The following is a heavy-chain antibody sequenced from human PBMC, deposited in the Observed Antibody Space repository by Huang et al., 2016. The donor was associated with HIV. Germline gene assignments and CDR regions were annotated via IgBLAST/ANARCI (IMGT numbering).Heavy chain of an antibody. V-gene: IGHV1-2*02. D-gene: IGHD4-17*01. CDR3: GRVPLITSDYELRDYFYYGMDV. Sequence: LQSGAQLRKPGASVKVSCKASGYLFSAYHIHWVRQAPGQGLEGRGWINPNNVLTGSAVKCRGRVTLTRDTSINTASLELSRLRGGDTAVYYCGRVPLITSDYELRDYFYYGMDVWGQGTTVTVSS. J-gene: IGHJ6*02. CDR1: GYLFSAYH. CDR2: INPNNVLT.